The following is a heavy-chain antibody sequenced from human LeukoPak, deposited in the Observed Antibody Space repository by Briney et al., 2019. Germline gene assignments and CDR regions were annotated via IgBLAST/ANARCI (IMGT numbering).Heavy chain of an antibody. CDR2: IIPIFGTA. CDR3: ARSVRSGYYWNFDY. Sequence: SVKVSCKASGYTFTSYGISWVRQAPGQGLEWMGGIIPIFGTANYAQKFQGRVTITADKSTSTAYMELSSLRSEDTAVYYCARSVRSGYYWNFDYWGQGTLVTVSS. D-gene: IGHD3-22*01. CDR1: GYTFTSYG. V-gene: IGHV1-69*06. J-gene: IGHJ4*02.